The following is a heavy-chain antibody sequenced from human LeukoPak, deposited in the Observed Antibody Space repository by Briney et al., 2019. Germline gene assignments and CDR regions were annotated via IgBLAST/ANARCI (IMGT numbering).Heavy chain of an antibody. CDR2: IIPIFGTA. CDR3: ARDRLTIFGVVIGLDY. V-gene: IGHV1-69*05. CDR1: GCTFSSYA. J-gene: IGHJ4*02. D-gene: IGHD3-3*01. Sequence: SVKVSCKASGCTFSSYAISWVRHAPGQGLEWMGRIIPIFGTANYAQKFQGRVTITTDESTSTAYMELSSLRSEDKAVYYCARDRLTIFGVVIGLDYWGQGTLVSVSS.